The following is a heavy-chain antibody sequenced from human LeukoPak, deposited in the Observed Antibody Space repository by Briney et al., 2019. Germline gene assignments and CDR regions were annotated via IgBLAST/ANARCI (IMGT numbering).Heavy chain of an antibody. D-gene: IGHD2-2*01. Sequence: GGSLRLSCAASGFTFSSYAMSWVRQAPGKGLEWVSAISGSGGSTYFADSVKGRFTISRDNPKNTLYLQMNSLRAGDTAVYYCAKDRERGYCSYTSCYYDYWGQGTLVTVSS. V-gene: IGHV3-23*01. CDR3: AKDRERGYCSYTSCYYDY. CDR1: GFTFSSYA. J-gene: IGHJ4*02. CDR2: ISGSGGST.